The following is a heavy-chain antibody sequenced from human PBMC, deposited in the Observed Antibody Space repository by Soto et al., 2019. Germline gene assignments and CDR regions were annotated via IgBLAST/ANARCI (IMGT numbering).Heavy chain of an antibody. CDR2: MNPNSGNT. CDR1: GYTFPSYD. CDR3: ARVGGFGDVYYYGMVV. J-gene: IGHJ6*02. V-gene: IGHV1-8*01. D-gene: IGHD3-10*01. Sequence: ASVKVSCKASGYTFPSYDINWVRQATGQGLEWMGWMNPNSGNTGYAQKFQGRVTMTRNTSISTAYMELSSLRSEDTAVYYCARVGGFGDVYYYGMVVWGQGTTVTVSS.